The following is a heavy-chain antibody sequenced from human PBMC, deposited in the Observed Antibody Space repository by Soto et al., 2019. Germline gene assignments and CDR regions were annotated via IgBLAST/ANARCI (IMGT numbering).Heavy chain of an antibody. D-gene: IGHD4-17*01. CDR1: GGSLSSYY. V-gene: IGHV4-59*08. Sequence: PSETLSLTCTVSGGSLSSYYWSWIRQPPGKGLEWIGFIYYSGSTNYNPSLKSRVTISVDTSKNQFSLKLSSVTAADTAVYYCARHWSPTVNFDYWGQGTLVTVSS. J-gene: IGHJ4*02. CDR3: ARHWSPTVNFDY. CDR2: IYYSGST.